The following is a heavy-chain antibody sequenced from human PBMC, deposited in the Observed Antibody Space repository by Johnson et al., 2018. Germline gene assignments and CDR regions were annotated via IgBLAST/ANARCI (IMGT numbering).Heavy chain of an antibody. D-gene: IGHD1-26*01. J-gene: IGHJ3*02. CDR2: ISSSSSYI. CDR1: GFTFSTKY. CDR3: ASDSGSYYLGALDI. V-gene: IGHV3-21*01. Sequence: VQLVESGGGLVQPGGSLRVSCATSGFTFSTKYMSWVRQAPGKGLEWVSFISSSSSYIYYADSVKGRFTISRDNAKNSLYMQMNSLRAEDTAVYYCASDSGSYYLGALDIWGHGTVVTVSS.